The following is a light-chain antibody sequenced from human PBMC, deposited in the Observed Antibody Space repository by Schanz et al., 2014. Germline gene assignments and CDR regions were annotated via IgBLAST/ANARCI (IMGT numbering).Light chain of an antibody. CDR2: AAS. CDR3: QQYYSYPQT. Sequence: IQMTQSPSSLSASVGDRVTLTCRASQGISNYVAWYQQKLGKAPKLLIYAASTLQSGVPSRFSGGGSGTDFTLTITCLQSDDFATYYCQQYYSYPQTFGQGTKVEIK. J-gene: IGKJ1*01. CDR1: QGISNY. V-gene: IGKV1-8*01.